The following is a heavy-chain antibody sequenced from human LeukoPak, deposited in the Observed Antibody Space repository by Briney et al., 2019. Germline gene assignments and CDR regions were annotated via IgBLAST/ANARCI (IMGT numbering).Heavy chain of an antibody. CDR3: ARVLYYYYMDV. V-gene: IGHV4-38-2*02. J-gene: IGHJ6*03. Sequence: PSETLSLTCTVSDYSISSGYYWGWIRQPPGKGLEWIGSIYHSGSTYYNPSLKSRVTISVDTSKNQFSLKLSSVTAADTAVYYCARVLYYYYMDVWGKGTTVTVSS. CDR1: DYSISSGYY. CDR2: IYHSGST.